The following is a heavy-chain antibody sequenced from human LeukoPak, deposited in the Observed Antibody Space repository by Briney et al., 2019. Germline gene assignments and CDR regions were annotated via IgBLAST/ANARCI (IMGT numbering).Heavy chain of an antibody. Sequence: GASVKVSCXASGYTFTTYAISWVRLAPGQGLEWMGWISTKTGNTNYAQKFQGRVTLTTDTSTSTAYMELRSLTLDDTAVYYCATTHDYSEYLLGYFDYWGQGSLVTVSS. CDR2: ISTKTGNT. CDR1: GYTFTTYA. V-gene: IGHV1-18*01. J-gene: IGHJ4*02. CDR3: ATTHDYSEYLLGYFDY. D-gene: IGHD4-17*01.